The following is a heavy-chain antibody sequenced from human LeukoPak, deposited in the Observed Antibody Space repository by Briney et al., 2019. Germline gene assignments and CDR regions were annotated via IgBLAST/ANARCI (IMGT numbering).Heavy chain of an antibody. CDR2: IYADGNT. CDR3: ARDHYDGIGGFDY. Sequence: GGSLRLSCAASGFIVNTNYMSWVRQAPGRGLEWVSFIYADGNTYYADSVKGRFTISRDNARNSMYVQMNSLRAEDTAVYYCARDHYDGIGGFDYWGQGTLVTVSS. D-gene: IGHD3-22*01. J-gene: IGHJ4*02. CDR1: GFIVNTNY. V-gene: IGHV3-53*01.